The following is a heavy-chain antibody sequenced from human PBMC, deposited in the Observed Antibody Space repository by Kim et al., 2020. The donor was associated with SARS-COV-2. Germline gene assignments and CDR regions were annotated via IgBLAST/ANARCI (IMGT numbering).Heavy chain of an antibody. Sequence: SETLSLTCTVSGGSISSSSYYWGWIRQPPGKGLEWIGSIYYSGSTYYNPSLKSRVTISVDTSKNQFSLKLSSVTAADTAVYYCARPGADYYYGMDVWGQGTTVTVSS. CDR2: IYYSGST. V-gene: IGHV4-39*01. CDR3: ARPGADYYYGMDV. D-gene: IGHD3-10*01. CDR1: GGSISSSSYY. J-gene: IGHJ6*02.